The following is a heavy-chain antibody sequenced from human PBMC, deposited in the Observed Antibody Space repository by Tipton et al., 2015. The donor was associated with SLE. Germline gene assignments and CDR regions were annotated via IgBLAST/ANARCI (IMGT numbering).Heavy chain of an antibody. V-gene: IGHV3-23*01. D-gene: IGHD1/OR15-1a*01. Sequence: GSLRLSCATSGFTFSSYALSWVRRAPGKGLEWVSAISGGGGSTYCADFVKGRFSISIDKSKKTLFLQMNSLRVDDTATYYCAKFEKTTDFYLDSWGQGTLVSVSS. CDR1: GFTFSSYA. CDR2: ISGGGGST. CDR3: AKFEKTTDFYLDS. J-gene: IGHJ4*02.